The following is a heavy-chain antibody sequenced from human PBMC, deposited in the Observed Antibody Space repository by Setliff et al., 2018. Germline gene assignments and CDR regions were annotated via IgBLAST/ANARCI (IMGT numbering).Heavy chain of an antibody. CDR2: ISGGATRT. Sequence: GGSLRLSCVVSGITISNNFWSWVRQAPGKGLEWVSAISGGATRTYYADSVKGRFTISRDNSKSTLYLQMNSLRAEDTAVYYCVKDSSGRDAFDIWGQGTLVTVSS. J-gene: IGHJ3*02. V-gene: IGHV3-23*01. D-gene: IGHD3-10*01. CDR1: GITISNNF. CDR3: VKDSSGRDAFDI.